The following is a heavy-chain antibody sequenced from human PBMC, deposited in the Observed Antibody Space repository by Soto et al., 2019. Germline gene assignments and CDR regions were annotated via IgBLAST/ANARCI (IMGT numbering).Heavy chain of an antibody. D-gene: IGHD6-13*01. CDR1: GYTFTSYG. CDR2: INAANGDT. V-gene: IGHV1-3*01. Sequence: SVEVSCRDSGYTFTSYGIHWVRQAPGQRLEWMGWINAANGDTKYSPKFQGRVTITRDTSASTAYMELSSLRSEDTAVYYCVRRHVSATGIDWFDPGAREPWSLSPQ. CDR3: VRRHVSATGIDWFDP. J-gene: IGHJ5*02.